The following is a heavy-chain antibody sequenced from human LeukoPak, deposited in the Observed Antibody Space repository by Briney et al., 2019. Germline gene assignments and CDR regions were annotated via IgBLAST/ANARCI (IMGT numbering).Heavy chain of an antibody. Sequence: GASVKASCKTSESTFTGLYIHWVRQATGQGPEWMVWLNRNSGSTGYAQFFQGRGPMPRDTPINPAYRDRSGLTSDDTAVYFCAVQWGESTHLEFWGQGTLVTVSS. V-gene: IGHV1-2*02. CDR3: AVQWGESTHLEF. CDR2: LNRNSGST. J-gene: IGHJ4*02. CDR1: ESTFTGLY. D-gene: IGHD1-26*01.